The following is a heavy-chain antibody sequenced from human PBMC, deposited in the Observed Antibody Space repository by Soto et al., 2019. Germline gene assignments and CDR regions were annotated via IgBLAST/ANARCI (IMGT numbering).Heavy chain of an antibody. J-gene: IGHJ4*02. CDR2: MNPNSGNT. Sequence: QVQLVQSGAEVQKPGATVTVSCKASGCTFTSYDINWVRQATAQGLEWMGWMNPNSGNTGYAQKFQGRVTMTRNTSNSRGYMELSSLRSEDTAVYYCARGLSNSITWFSVNFDYWGERNLVTVSS. CDR1: GCTFTSYD. V-gene: IGHV1-8*02. CDR3: ARGLSNSITWFSVNFDY. D-gene: IGHD6-13*01.